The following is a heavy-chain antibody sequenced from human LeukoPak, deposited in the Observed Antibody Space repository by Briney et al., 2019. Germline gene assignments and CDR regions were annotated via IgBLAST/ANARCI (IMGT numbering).Heavy chain of an antibody. V-gene: IGHV3-43*01. CDR1: GFTFEDYT. J-gene: IGHJ4*02. Sequence: GGSLRLSCAVSGFTFEDYTMHWVRQAPGKTLEWVSLISWDGTPYYTDSVKGRFTISRDNSKNSLYLQMDTLRSEDTAFYYCVKDLSYESSGYVFDYWGQGTLVTVSS. CDR3: VKDLSYESSGYVFDY. CDR2: ISWDGTP. D-gene: IGHD3-22*01.